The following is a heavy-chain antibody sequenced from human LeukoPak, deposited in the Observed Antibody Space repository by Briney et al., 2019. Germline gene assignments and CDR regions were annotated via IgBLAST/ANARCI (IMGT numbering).Heavy chain of an antibody. CDR3: ARDEVSQDIVVVPTTVPDY. CDR2: IWYDGTNK. J-gene: IGHJ4*02. CDR1: GFTFSSHG. V-gene: IGHV3-33*01. Sequence: QTGGSLRLSCAASGFTFSSHGMHWVRQGPGKGLEWVAVIWYDGTNKYYADSVKGRFTISRDNSKNTLYLQMSSLRAEDTAVYYCARDEVSQDIVVVPTTVPDYWGQGTLVTVSS. D-gene: IGHD2-2*01.